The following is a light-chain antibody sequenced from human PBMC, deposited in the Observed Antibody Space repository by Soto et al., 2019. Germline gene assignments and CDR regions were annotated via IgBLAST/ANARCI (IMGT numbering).Light chain of an antibody. CDR1: QNIDNY. V-gene: IGKV1-39*01. CDR3: QQSLSTPIYS. CDR2: TAS. J-gene: IGKJ2*03. Sequence: DIQMTQSPSSLSASVGDRVTITCRASQNIDNYLNWYHQKPGKAPDLLTFTASSLQSGVPSRFAGSGSGTHFTLTISSLQPEDIGAYYCQQSLSTPIYSFGQGTKVDIK.